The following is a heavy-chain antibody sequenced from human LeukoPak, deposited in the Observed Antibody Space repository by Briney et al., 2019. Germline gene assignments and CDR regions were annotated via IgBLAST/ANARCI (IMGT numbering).Heavy chain of an antibody. V-gene: IGHV1-24*01. CDR3: ARYSGSYLSYNWFDP. D-gene: IGHD1-26*01. J-gene: IGHJ5*02. CDR1: GYTLTELS. CDR2: FDPEDGET. Sequence: ASVKVSCRVSGYTLTELSMHWVRQAPGKGLEWMGGFDPEDGETIYAQKFQGRVTMTEDTSTDTAYMELSSLRSEDTAVYYCARYSGSYLSYNWFDPWGQGTLVTVSS.